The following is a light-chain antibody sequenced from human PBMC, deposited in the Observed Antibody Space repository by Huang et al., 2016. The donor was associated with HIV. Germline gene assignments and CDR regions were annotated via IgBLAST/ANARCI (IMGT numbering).Light chain of an antibody. CDR3: QQYSVFPLT. CDR2: GAS. Sequence: DIQMTQSPSSLSASVGDSVTITCRASQVIGTYLAWFQQKPGKAPKSLSYGASSLRSGVPLKFSGSGSGTDFTLTISSLQPEDSATYYCQQYSVFPLTFGGGTKVEI. J-gene: IGKJ4*01. V-gene: IGKV1-16*02. CDR1: QVIGTY.